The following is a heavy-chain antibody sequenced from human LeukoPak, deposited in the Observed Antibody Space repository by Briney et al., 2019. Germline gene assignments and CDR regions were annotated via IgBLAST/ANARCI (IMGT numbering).Heavy chain of an antibody. Sequence: GASLRLSCAASGFTFSSYAMSWVRQAPGKGLEWVSAISGSGGSTYYADSVKGRFTISRDNSKNTLYLQMNSLRAEDTAVYYCAKDQEYSSSWYGVYYFDYWAREPWSPSPQ. CDR2: ISGSGGST. J-gene: IGHJ4*02. V-gene: IGHV3-23*01. CDR1: GFTFSSYA. D-gene: IGHD6-13*01. CDR3: AKDQEYSSSWYGVYYFDY.